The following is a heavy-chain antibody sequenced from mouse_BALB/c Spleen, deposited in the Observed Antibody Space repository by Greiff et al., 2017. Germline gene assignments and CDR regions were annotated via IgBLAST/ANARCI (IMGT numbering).Heavy chain of an antibody. CDR2: IYPGNSDT. V-gene: IGHV1-5*01. Sequence: EVQLHQSGTVLARPGASVKMSCKASGYSFTSYWMHWVKQRPGQGLEWIGAIYPGNSDTSYNQKFKGKAKLTAVTSASTAYMELSSLTNEDSAVYYCTRRGNYYYAMDYWGQGTSVTVSS. CDR3: TRRGNYYYAMDY. CDR1: GYSFTSYW. J-gene: IGHJ4*01.